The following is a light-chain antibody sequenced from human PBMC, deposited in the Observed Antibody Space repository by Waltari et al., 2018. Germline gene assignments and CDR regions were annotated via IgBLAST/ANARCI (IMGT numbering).Light chain of an antibody. J-gene: IGKJ1*01. CDR2: WAP. CDR1: QSVLSSSNNKNY. CDR3: QQYYSTPPRT. Sequence: DIVMTQSPDYLAVSLGERATINCKSSQSVLSSSNNKNYLSWYQQKPGQPPKLLIYWAPTRESGVPDRFSGSGSGTDFTLTISSLQAEDVAVYYCQQYYSTPPRTFGQGTKVEIK. V-gene: IGKV4-1*01.